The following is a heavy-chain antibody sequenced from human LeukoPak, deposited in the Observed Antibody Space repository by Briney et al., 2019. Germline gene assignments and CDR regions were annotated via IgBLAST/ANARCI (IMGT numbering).Heavy chain of an antibody. V-gene: IGHV3-69-1*01. J-gene: IGHJ4*02. CDR1: GFTVSNNY. D-gene: IGHD6-19*01. CDR2: IYSGSTI. Sequence: GGSLRLSCAASGFTVSNNYMNWVRQAPGKGLEWVSAIYSGSTIYYADSVKGRFTISRDNAKNSLYLQMNSLRAEDTAVYYCARESRQWLVLGGVDYWGQGTLVTVSS. CDR3: ARESRQWLVLGGVDY.